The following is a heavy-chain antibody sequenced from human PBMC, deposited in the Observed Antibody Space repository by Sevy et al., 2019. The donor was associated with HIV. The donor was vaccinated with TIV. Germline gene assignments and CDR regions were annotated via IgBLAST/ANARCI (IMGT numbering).Heavy chain of an antibody. V-gene: IGHV3-7*01. CDR3: ASDYF. J-gene: IGHJ4*02. CDR2: IKQDASEK. Sequence: GGSLRLSCVASGLIFSSHWMTWVRQAPGKGLEWMATIKQDASEKYYVDSVKGRFTISRDNAKNSVYLQMSSLRVEDTAMYFCASDYFWGQGTLVTVSS. CDR1: GLIFSSHW.